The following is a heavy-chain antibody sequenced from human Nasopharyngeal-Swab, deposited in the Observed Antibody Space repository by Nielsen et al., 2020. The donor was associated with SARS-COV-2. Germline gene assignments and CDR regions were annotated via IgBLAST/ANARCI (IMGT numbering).Heavy chain of an antibody. Sequence: GESLKISCKASGYSFTSYWIGWVRQMPGKGLEWMGIIYPGNSGTRYSPSFQGQVTISADKSISTAYVQWSSLKASDTAMYYCARRPPYKWNPFDYWGQGTLVTVSS. CDR1: GYSFTSYW. J-gene: IGHJ4*02. V-gene: IGHV5-51*01. D-gene: IGHD1-20*01. CDR3: ARRPPYKWNPFDY. CDR2: IYPGNSGT.